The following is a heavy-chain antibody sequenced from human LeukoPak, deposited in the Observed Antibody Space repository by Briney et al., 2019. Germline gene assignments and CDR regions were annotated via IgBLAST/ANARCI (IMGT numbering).Heavy chain of an antibody. CDR3: AGAYESSGYYVYAFDI. CDR2: ILYDGSKK. CDR1: GFTFSSYG. V-gene: IGHV3-30*03. D-gene: IGHD3-22*01. Sequence: GGSLRLSCAASGFTFSSYGMHWVRQAPGKGLEWVAVILYDGSKKYYADSVKGRFTISRDNSKNTLYLQMNSLRAEDTAVYYCAGAYESSGYYVYAFDIWGQGTMVTVSS. J-gene: IGHJ3*02.